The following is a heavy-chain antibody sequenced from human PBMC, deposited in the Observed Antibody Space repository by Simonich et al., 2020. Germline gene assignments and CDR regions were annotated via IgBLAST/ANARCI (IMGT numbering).Heavy chain of an antibody. J-gene: IGHJ4*02. CDR1: GYTFTGYY. Sequence: QVQLVQSGAEVKKPGASVKVSCKASGYTFTGYYIHWGRQAPGQGLECMGWINPNSGGTNYAQKFQGRVTMTRDTSISTAYMELSRLRSDDTAVYYCARSSDLLNWNDGPYYWGQGTLVTVSS. CDR2: INPNSGGT. V-gene: IGHV1-2*02. D-gene: IGHD1-1*01. CDR3: ARSSDLLNWNDGPYY.